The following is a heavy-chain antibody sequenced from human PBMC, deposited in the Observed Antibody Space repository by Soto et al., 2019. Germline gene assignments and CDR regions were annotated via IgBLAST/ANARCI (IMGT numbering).Heavy chain of an antibody. V-gene: IGHV1-18*01. D-gene: IGHD2-21*02. Sequence: QVQLVQSGAEVKKPGASVKVSCKASGYTFASHGVTWVRQAPGQGLEWMGWISNYNGNANYAQKFQGRVTMTTDISTRTVYMELRSLRSDDSAVYYCARGDGFFGYWGQGTLVTVSS. CDR3: ARGDGFFGY. J-gene: IGHJ4*02. CDR1: GYTFASHG. CDR2: ISNYNGNA.